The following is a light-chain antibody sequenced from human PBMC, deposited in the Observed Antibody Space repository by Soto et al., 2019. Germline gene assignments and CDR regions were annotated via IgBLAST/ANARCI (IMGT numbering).Light chain of an antibody. CDR1: QDISNY. Sequence: DIQMTQSPSSLSASVGDRVTMTCQASQDISNYLNWYQQKPGKAPKLLIYDASNLETGDPSRFSGGGSGTDFTFTISSLQPEDIGIYYCQQYDNLSITFGQGTRLEIK. CDR2: DAS. CDR3: QQYDNLSIT. J-gene: IGKJ5*01. V-gene: IGKV1-33*01.